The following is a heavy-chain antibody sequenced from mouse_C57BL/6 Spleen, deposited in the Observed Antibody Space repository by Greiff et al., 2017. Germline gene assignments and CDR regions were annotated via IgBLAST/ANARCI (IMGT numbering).Heavy chain of an antibody. CDR3: DRGGLPNYFDY. Sequence: VKLQESGPGLVQPSQSLSITCTVSGFSLTSYCVHWVRQSPGKGLEWLGVIWRGGSTGYNAAFISRLGISKDNSKCQVCFKMNSLQADDTAIYYCDRGGLPNYFDYWGQGTTLTVSS. D-gene: IGHD2-2*01. J-gene: IGHJ2*01. CDR1: GFSLTSYC. V-gene: IGHV2-2*01. CDR2: IWRGGST.